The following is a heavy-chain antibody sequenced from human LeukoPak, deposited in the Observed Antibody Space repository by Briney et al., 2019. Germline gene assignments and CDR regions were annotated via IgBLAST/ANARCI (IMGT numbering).Heavy chain of an antibody. CDR2: LNPSGGTT. CDR1: GYTLTNYY. V-gene: IGHV1-46*01. CDR3: ARGRFCDSPTCDIYYYYYGLDV. Sequence: ASVTVSCKASGYTLTNYYMHWVRQAPGQGLEWMGILNPSGGTTSYPQKSQGRVTMTSDTSTSTVYMELSSLRSDDTAVYYCARGRFCDSPTCDIYYYYYGLDVWGQGTTVTVSS. D-gene: IGHD2/OR15-2a*01. J-gene: IGHJ6*02.